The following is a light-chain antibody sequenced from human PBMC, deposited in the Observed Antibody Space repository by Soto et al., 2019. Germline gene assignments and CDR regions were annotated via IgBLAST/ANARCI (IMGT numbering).Light chain of an antibody. J-gene: IGLJ2*01. Sequence: QSVLTQPRSASGSPGQSVTISCTGTSSDVGGYNYVSWYQQHPGKAPKLMIYDVSKRPSGVPDRFSGSKSGNAASLTISGLQAEDDADYYCCSYAGSYVVFGGGTKVTVL. CDR1: SSDVGGYNY. CDR2: DVS. V-gene: IGLV2-11*01. CDR3: CSYAGSYVV.